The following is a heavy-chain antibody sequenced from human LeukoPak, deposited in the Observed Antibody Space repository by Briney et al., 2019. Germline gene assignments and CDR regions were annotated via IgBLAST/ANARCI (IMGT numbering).Heavy chain of an antibody. J-gene: IGHJ5*02. CDR1: GFTFTSAW. CDR3: TTLGANGP. Sequence: GGSLRLSCAASGFTFTSAWMSWVRQAPGKGLEWLGRVKSKSDGGTTDYAAPVKGRFTISRDDSKSTVYLQMDSLKTEDTALYYRTTLGANGPWGQGTLVTVSS. CDR2: VKSKSDGGTT. V-gene: IGHV3-15*01. D-gene: IGHD1-26*01.